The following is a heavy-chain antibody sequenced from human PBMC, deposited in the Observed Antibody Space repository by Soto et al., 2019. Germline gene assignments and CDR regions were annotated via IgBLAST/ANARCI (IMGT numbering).Heavy chain of an antibody. CDR3: AKEKYSSPYYFDY. V-gene: IGHV3-30*18. D-gene: IGHD6-6*01. Sequence: LRLSCAASGFTFSSYGMHWVRQAPGKGLEWVAVISYDGSNKYYADSVKGRFTISRDNSKNTLYLQMNSLRAEDTAVYYCAKEKYSSPYYFDYWGQGTLVTVSS. CDR1: GFTFSSYG. CDR2: ISYDGSNK. J-gene: IGHJ4*02.